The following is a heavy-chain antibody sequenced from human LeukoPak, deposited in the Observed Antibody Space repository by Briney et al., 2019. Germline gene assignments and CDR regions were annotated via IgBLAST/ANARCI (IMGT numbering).Heavy chain of an antibody. CDR3: VRDAQRGFDYSNSLRY. Sequence: GGSLRLSCAAAGFTFSHYAMHWVRQAPGKGLEWVAVIWSDGTNSFYGGSVKGRFTISRDNSQNTLFLQMDSLRVEDTAVYYCVRDAQRGFDYSNSLRYWGHGTLVTVSS. J-gene: IGHJ4*01. D-gene: IGHD4-11*01. V-gene: IGHV3-33*01. CDR2: IWSDGTNS. CDR1: GFTFSHYA.